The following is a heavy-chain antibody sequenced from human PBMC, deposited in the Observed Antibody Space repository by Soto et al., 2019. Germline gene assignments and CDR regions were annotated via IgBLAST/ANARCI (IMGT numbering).Heavy chain of an antibody. J-gene: IGHJ6*02. Sequence: GGSLRLSCAASGFTFSSYAMHWVRQAPGKGLEWVAVISYDGSNKYHADSVKGRFTISRDNSKNTLYLQMNSLRAEDTAVYYCARPSAAAGTSYYYYGMDVWGQGTTVTVSS. CDR2: ISYDGSNK. CDR1: GFTFSSYA. V-gene: IGHV3-30-3*01. D-gene: IGHD6-13*01. CDR3: ARPSAAAGTSYYYYGMDV.